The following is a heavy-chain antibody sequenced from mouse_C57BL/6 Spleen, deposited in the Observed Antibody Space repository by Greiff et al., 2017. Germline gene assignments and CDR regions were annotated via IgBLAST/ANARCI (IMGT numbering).Heavy chain of an antibody. D-gene: IGHD1-1*01. Sequence: LHQSGAELVRPGSSVKLSCKDSYFAFMASAMHWVKQRPGHGLEWIGSFTMYSDATEYSENFKGKATLTANTSSSTAYMELSSLTSEDSAVYYCASGNNPYYYAMDYWGQGTSVTVSS. CDR2: FTMYSDAT. V-gene: IGHV1-49*01. J-gene: IGHJ4*01. CDR3: ASGNNPYYYAMDY. CDR1: YFAFMASA.